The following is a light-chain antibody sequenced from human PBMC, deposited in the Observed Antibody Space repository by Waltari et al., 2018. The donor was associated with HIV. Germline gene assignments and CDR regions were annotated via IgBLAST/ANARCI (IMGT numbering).Light chain of an antibody. CDR2: QDY. J-gene: IGLJ2*01. CDR1: ELGDKY. CDR3: QAWDSTINGV. V-gene: IGLV3-1*01. Sequence: SYEVTQPPSVAVSPGQTASITCSGYELGDKYTCWYQQKPGQSPLLVIYQDYKRPSGIPERFSGSSSGHTATLTISGTLPLDEADYYCQAWDSTINGVFGRGTKLTVL.